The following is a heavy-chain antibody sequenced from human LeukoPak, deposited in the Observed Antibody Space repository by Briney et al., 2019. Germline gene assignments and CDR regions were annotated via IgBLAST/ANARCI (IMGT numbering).Heavy chain of an antibody. Sequence: PGGSLRLPCAASGFIFSSYSMNWVRQAPGKGLEWISYINSRSTIIKVAASVKGRIIISRDNGKNSLYLELNSLRAEDTALYYCAREGIGYYIDGWGKGATVIVSS. CDR3: AREGIGYYIDG. CDR2: INSRSTII. V-gene: IGHV3-48*01. D-gene: IGHD2-15*01. CDR1: GFIFSSYS. J-gene: IGHJ6*03.